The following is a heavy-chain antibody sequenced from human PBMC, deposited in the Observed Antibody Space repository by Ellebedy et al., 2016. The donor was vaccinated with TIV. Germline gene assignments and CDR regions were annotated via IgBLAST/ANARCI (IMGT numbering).Heavy chain of an antibody. J-gene: IGHJ6*02. D-gene: IGHD3-10*01. CDR3: ARVGRTMVRGVTYYYYYGMDV. Sequence: MPSETLSLTCTVSGGSISSYYWSWIRQPPGKGLEWIGYIYYSGSTNYNPSLKSRVTISVDTSKNQFSLNLSSVTAADTAVYYCARVGRTMVRGVTYYYYYGMDVWGQGTTVTVSS. V-gene: IGHV4-59*12. CDR2: IYYSGST. CDR1: GGSISSYY.